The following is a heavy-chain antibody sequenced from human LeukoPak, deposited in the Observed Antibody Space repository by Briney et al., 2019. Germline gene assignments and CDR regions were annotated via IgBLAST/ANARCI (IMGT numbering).Heavy chain of an antibody. J-gene: IGHJ4*02. Sequence: GESLKISCKGSGYSFTSYWITWVRQMPGKGLECMGRTDPSDSYTNYSPSFQGHVTISADKSIGTAYLQWGSLKASDTAMYFCARHGDQGSEFDYWGQGTLVTVSS. V-gene: IGHV5-10-1*01. CDR1: GYSFTSYW. CDR2: TDPSDSYT. D-gene: IGHD7-27*01. CDR3: ARHGDQGSEFDY.